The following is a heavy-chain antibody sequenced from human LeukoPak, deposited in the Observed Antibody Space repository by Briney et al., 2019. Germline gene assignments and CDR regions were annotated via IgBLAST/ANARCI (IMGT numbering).Heavy chain of an antibody. D-gene: IGHD3-22*01. V-gene: IGHV3-23*01. J-gene: IGHJ4*02. CDR3: AKYSSGYYNGFDY. Sequence: GGSLTLSCAASGFTFTSYAMSWDRQAQGKGMEWVSAISGSGGSKYYADSVKGRFTISKDNSKNTLYLQMNSLRAEDTAVYYCAKYSSGYYNGFDYWGQGTLVTVSS. CDR1: GFTFTSYA. CDR2: ISGSGGSK.